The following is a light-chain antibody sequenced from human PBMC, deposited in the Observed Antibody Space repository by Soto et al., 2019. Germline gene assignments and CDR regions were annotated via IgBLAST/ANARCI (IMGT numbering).Light chain of an antibody. CDR2: GAS. CDR3: QQYNNWPQT. Sequence: VVLTQSPVTLSLSPGERATLSCRAXQSFRGLLAWYQQKPGQAPRLLIYGASTRATGIPARFSGSGSGTEFTLTISSLQSEDFAVYYCQQYNNWPQTFGQGTKVDIK. CDR1: QSFRGL. J-gene: IGKJ1*01. V-gene: IGKV3-15*01.